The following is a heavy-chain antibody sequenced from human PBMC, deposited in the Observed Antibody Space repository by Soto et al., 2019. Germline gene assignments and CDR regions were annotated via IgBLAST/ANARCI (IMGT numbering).Heavy chain of an antibody. V-gene: IGHV3-30*18. CDR2: ISNDGTKK. CDR3: GKDTLDCSGGDCPLFYYYGMDV. J-gene: IGHJ6*02. Sequence: GESLKISCATSGFTFRSYGMHWVRQAPGKGLEWLAVISNDGTKKFFADSVKGRLTLSRDNARNTLYLQINSLRAEDTAVYFCGKDTLDCSGGDCPLFYYYGMDVWGQGTTVTVSS. D-gene: IGHD2-15*01. CDR1: GFTFRSYG.